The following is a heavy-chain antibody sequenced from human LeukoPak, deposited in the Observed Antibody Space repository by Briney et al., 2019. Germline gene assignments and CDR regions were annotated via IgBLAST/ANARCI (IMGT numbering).Heavy chain of an antibody. Sequence: GGSLRLSCAASGFTFSSYAMSWVRQAPGKGLEWVSAISGSGGSTYHADSVKGRFTISRDNSKNTLYLQMNSLRAEDTAVYYCAKISSAMSSLDYWGQGTLVTVSS. D-gene: IGHD3-10*01. J-gene: IGHJ4*02. CDR3: AKISSAMSSLDY. CDR1: GFTFSSYA. V-gene: IGHV3-23*01. CDR2: ISGSGGST.